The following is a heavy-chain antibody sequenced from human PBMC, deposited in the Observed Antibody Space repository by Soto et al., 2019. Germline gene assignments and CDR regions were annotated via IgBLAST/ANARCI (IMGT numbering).Heavy chain of an antibody. J-gene: IGHJ4*02. V-gene: IGHV4-59*08. D-gene: IGHD6-19*01. CDR1: GGSINSYY. CDR3: ARRYSSGFDY. CDR2: IYYSGST. Sequence: PSDTLSLTCSVSGGSINSYYWSWIRQPPGKGLEWIGYIYYSGSTKYNPSLKSRVTISVDTSKNQFSLNLSSVTAADTAVYYCARRYSSGFDYWGQGTLVTVSS.